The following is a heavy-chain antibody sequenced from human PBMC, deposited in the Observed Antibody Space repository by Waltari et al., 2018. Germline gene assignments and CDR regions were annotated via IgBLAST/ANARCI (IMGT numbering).Heavy chain of an antibody. CDR2: IYHSGST. CDR1: GYSISSGYY. D-gene: IGHD1-7*01. CDR3: ASPENWNYDGAFDI. Sequence: QVQLQESGPGLVKPSETLSLTCAVSGYSISSGYYWGWIRQPPGKGLAWIGSIYHSGSTYYNPSLKSRVTISVDTSKNQFSLKLSSVTAADTAVYYCASPENWNYDGAFDIWGQGTMVTVSS. J-gene: IGHJ3*02. V-gene: IGHV4-38-2*01.